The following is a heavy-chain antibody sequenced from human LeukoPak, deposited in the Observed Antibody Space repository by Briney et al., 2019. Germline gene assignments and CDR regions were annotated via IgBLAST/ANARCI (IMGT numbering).Heavy chain of an antibody. CDR1: DSPFTSYV. J-gene: IGHJ4*02. Sequence: PPVKVPSRALDSPFTSYVFNGVRKATGQGLEWMGWMNPNSGNTGYAQKFQGRVTMTRNTSISTAYMELSSLRSEDTAVYYCARLAYGRDYWGQGTLVTVSS. CDR2: MNPNSGNT. D-gene: IGHD3-16*01. CDR3: ARLAYGRDY. V-gene: IGHV1-8*01.